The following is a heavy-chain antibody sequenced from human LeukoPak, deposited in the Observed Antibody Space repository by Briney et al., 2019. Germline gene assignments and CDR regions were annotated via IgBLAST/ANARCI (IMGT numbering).Heavy chain of an antibody. J-gene: IGHJ6*02. CDR3: ASGGSGITHPSDYYYYGMDV. CDR2: IWYDGSNK. CDR1: GFTFSSYG. Sequence: PGGSLRLSCAASGFTFSSYGMHWVRQAPGKGLEWVAVIWYDGSNKYYADSVKGRFTISRDNSKNTLYLQMNSLRAEDTAVYYCASGGSGITHPSDYYYYGMDVWGQGTTVTVSS. V-gene: IGHV3-33*01. D-gene: IGHD6-19*01.